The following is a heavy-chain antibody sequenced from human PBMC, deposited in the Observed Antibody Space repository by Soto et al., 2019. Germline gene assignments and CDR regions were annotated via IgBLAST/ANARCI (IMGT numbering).Heavy chain of an antibody. Sequence: PGGSLRLSCAASGFTFSSYGMHWVRQAPGKGLEWVAVIWYDGSNKYYADSVKGRFTISRDNSKNTLYLQMNSLRAEDTAVYYYARDLDSGYDRGGYYCYYGMDVWGQGTTVTVSS. CDR3: ARDLDSGYDRGGYYCYYGMDV. CDR1: GFTFSSYG. CDR2: IWYDGSNK. V-gene: IGHV3-33*01. D-gene: IGHD5-12*01. J-gene: IGHJ6*02.